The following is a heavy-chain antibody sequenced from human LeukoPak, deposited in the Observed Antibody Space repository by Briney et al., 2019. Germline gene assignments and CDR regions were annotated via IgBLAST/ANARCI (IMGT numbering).Heavy chain of an antibody. Sequence: GASAKVSFKASGYTFTTYGISWVRQALGQGLECMGWINPYNGNTNYAQRLQGRVTMTTDTSTSTAYMELRSLRSDDTAVYYCARELYGRFEHWGQGTLVTVSS. D-gene: IGHD2-2*02. CDR1: GYTFTTYG. CDR3: ARELYGRFEH. J-gene: IGHJ4*02. V-gene: IGHV1-18*01. CDR2: INPYNGNT.